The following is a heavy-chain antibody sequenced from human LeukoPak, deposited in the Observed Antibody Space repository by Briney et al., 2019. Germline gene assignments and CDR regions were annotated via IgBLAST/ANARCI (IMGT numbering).Heavy chain of an antibody. Sequence: PGGSLRLSCAASGFTFSNYAMNWVRQAPGKGLEWVSSISGNSDKTFYADSVKGRFTISRDNSKGTLYLQMNSLRAEDTAVYYCAKDRYDYGGNSVDYWGQGTLVTVSS. CDR3: AKDRYDYGGNSVDY. V-gene: IGHV3-23*01. J-gene: IGHJ4*02. D-gene: IGHD4-23*01. CDR1: GFTFSNYA. CDR2: ISGNSDKT.